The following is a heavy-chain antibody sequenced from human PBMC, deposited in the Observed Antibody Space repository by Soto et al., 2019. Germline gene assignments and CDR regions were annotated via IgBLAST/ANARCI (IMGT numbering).Heavy chain of an antibody. CDR3: ARSGYSYGPNPLLY. CDR1: GSSISSGGYY. V-gene: IGHV4-31*01. D-gene: IGHD5-18*01. Sequence: SETLSLTCTFSGSSISSGGYYWSWSRQHPGKGLEWIGYIYNSGSTYYNQSLKSQDTISVDTSKKQYSLKLSSVTAADTAVYYCARSGYSYGPNPLLYWGQGTLVTVS. J-gene: IGHJ4*02. CDR2: IYNSGST.